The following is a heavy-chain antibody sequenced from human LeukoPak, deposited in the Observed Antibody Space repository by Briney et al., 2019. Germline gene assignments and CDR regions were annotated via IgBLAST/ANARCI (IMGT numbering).Heavy chain of an antibody. J-gene: IGHJ4*02. CDR2: IDPNGGST. D-gene: IGHD2-15*01. Sequence: ASVKVSCKPSGYGFSRYYIHWVRQALGQGLEWVGRIDPNGGSTIYARKVQGRVTMTSDTSASTVYMEVSTLTSEDTAVYYCARGGPYHGFDYWGQGTLVTVSS. CDR3: ARGGPYHGFDY. CDR1: GYGFSRYY. V-gene: IGHV1-46*01.